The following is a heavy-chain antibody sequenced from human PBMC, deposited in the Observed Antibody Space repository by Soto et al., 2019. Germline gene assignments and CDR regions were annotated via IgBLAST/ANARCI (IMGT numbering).Heavy chain of an antibody. CDR2: IYSGGST. CDR1: GFTVSSNY. Sequence: GGSLRLSCAASGFTVSSNYMSWVRQAPGKGLEWVSVIYSGGSTYYADSVKGRFTISRDNSKNTLYLQMNSLRAEDTAVYYCATGRYSRSWYVDDYYYYYGMDVWGQGTTVPSP. V-gene: IGHV3-66*01. D-gene: IGHD6-13*01. CDR3: ATGRYSRSWYVDDYYYYYGMDV. J-gene: IGHJ6*02.